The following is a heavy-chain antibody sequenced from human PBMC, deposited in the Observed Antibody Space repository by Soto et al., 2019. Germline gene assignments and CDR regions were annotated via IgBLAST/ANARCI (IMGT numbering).Heavy chain of an antibody. V-gene: IGHV1-18*01. J-gene: IGHJ4*02. CDR1: GYTFTSYG. D-gene: IGHD1-26*01. CDR2: ISGYNGNT. Sequence: QVQLVQSGAEVKKPGASVKVSCKASGYTFTSYGISWVRQAPGQGLEWMGWISGYNGNTKYAQKLQGRVTMTTDTSTSTADMGLRRLRSDDTAVYYCARDLGGPIVDYWGQGTLVTVSS. CDR3: ARDLGGPIVDY.